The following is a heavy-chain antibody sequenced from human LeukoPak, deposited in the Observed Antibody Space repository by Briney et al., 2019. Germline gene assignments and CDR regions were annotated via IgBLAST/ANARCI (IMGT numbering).Heavy chain of an antibody. CDR3: ARDRGSGSYYPFRY. CDR1: GGSISSGSYY. D-gene: IGHD3-10*01. V-gene: IGHV4-61*02. CDR2: IYTRGSA. J-gene: IGHJ4*02. Sequence: PSETLSLTCTVSGGSISSGSYYWSWIRQPAGKGLEWIGRIYTRGSANYNPSLKNRVIISVDTSKNQLSLKLSSVTAADTAVYYCARDRGSGSYYPFRYWGQGTLVTVSS.